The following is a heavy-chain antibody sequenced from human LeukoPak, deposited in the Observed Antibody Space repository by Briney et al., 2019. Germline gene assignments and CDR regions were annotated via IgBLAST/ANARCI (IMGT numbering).Heavy chain of an antibody. D-gene: IGHD3-3*01. CDR1: GGSTISGSSY. Sequence: SETLSLTCTVSGGSTISGSSYWGWIRQPPGKGLEWIGSIYYSGSTYYNPSLKSRVTISVDTSKNQFPLKLNSVTAADTAVYYCARLNYDFWSGDPPHCFDYWGQGTLVTVSS. CDR2: IYYSGST. J-gene: IGHJ4*02. CDR3: ARLNYDFWSGDPPHCFDY. V-gene: IGHV4-39*01.